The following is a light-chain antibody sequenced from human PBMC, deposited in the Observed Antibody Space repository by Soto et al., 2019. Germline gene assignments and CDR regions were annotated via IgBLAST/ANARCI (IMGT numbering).Light chain of an antibody. J-gene: IGKJ5*01. CDR1: QDITSA. V-gene: IGKV1-13*02. CDR2: AAS. CDR3: QQFNSYVST. Sequence: AIQLTQSPSSLSASVGDRVTITCRASQDITSALAWYQQKPGKAPNLLIYAASSLKSGVPSRFSGSGSGTDFTLTSSSLQPEDFASYYCQQFNSYVSTFGQGTRRETK.